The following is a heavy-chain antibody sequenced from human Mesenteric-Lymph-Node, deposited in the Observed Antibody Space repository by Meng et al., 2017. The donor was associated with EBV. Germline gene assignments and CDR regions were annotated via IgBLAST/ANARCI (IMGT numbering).Heavy chain of an antibody. Sequence: QVQLVQSGLEVKKPGSSVKVACRASGGTFINFDISWVRQASGQGLEWMGGIIPIFGVTKYAQKFQGRLTITADESTGTAYMELSSLRSEDTAVYYCARDSWSGYPYIDYWGQGTLVTVSS. CDR1: GGTFINFD. J-gene: IGHJ4*02. CDR2: IIPIFGVT. CDR3: ARDSWSGYPYIDY. V-gene: IGHV1-69*01. D-gene: IGHD3-3*01.